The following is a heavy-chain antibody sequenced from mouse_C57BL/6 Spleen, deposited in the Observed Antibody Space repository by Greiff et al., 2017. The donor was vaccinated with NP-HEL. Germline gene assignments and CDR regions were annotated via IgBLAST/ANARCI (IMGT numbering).Heavy chain of an antibody. Sequence: EVMLVESGGGLVKPGGSLKLSCAASGFTFSSYAMSWVRQTPEKRLEWVATISDGGSYTYYPDNVKGRFTISRDNAKNNLYLQMSHLKSEDTAMYYCARDRGGYWAYWGQGTLVTVSA. CDR1: GFTFSSYA. J-gene: IGHJ3*01. V-gene: IGHV5-4*01. CDR3: ARDRGGYWAY. CDR2: ISDGGSYT. D-gene: IGHD2-3*01.